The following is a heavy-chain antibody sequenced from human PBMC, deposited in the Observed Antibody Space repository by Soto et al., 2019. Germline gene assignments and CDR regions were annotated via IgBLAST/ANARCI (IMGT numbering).Heavy chain of an antibody. V-gene: IGHV3-49*04. CDR2: IRSKAYGGTT. Sequence: GGSLRLSCTASGFTFGDYAMSWVRQAPGKGLEWVGFIRSKAYGGTTEYAASVKGRFTISRDDSKSIAYLQMNSLKTEDTAVYYCTRDREDCSGGSCYYGVTYYYYGMDVWGQGTTVTVSS. D-gene: IGHD2-15*01. CDR3: TRDREDCSGGSCYYGVTYYYYGMDV. J-gene: IGHJ6*02. CDR1: GFTFGDYA.